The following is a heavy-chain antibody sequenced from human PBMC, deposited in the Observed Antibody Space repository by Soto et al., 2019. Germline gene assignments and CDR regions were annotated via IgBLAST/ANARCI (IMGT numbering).Heavy chain of an antibody. V-gene: IGHV1-18*01. CDR3: ATRSPAFHF. J-gene: IGHJ4*02. Sequence: QVQLVQSGPEVKKPGASVKVSCKTSGYTFTSYGIAWVRQAPGQGLEWMGWISTSKGNTNYAQKFQGRVTMTTDTCTSTGSMQLRRLRSGATAVYYCATRSPAFHFWRQGTLVTVSS. CDR2: ISTSKGNT. CDR1: GYTFTSYG.